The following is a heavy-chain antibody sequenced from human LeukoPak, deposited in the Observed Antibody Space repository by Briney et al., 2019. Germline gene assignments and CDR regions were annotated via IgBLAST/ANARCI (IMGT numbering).Heavy chain of an antibody. J-gene: IGHJ4*02. CDR3: ARGVLGDFWSGYGFDY. CDR1: GFTFSSYD. Sequence: GGSLRLSCAASGFTFSSYDMHWVRKATGKGLEWVSAIGTAGDTYYPGSVKGRFTISRENAKNSLYLQMNSLRAEDTAVYYCARGVLGDFWSGYGFDYWGQGTLVTVSS. CDR2: IGTAGDT. D-gene: IGHD3-3*01. V-gene: IGHV3-13*01.